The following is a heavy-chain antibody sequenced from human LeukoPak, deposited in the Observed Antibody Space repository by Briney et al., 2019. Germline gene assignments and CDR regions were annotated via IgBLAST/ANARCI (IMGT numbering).Heavy chain of an antibody. Sequence: GGSLRLSCAASAFTFNHAWMSWVRQAPGKGLEWVGRIKSKADGGTTDYAAPVKGRFTISRDDSKKTLYLDMNSLKTEDAAVYYCTTDPYTSGSYYTADFDYWGQGTLVTVSS. V-gene: IGHV3-15*01. J-gene: IGHJ4*02. D-gene: IGHD3-10*01. CDR2: IKSKADGGTT. CDR3: TTDPYTSGSYYTADFDY. CDR1: AFTFNHAW.